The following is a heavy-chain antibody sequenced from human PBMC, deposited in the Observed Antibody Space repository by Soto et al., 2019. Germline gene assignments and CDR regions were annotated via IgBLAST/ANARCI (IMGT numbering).Heavy chain of an antibody. D-gene: IGHD3-10*01. J-gene: IGHJ4*02. V-gene: IGHV3-23*04. Sequence: EVQLVETGGGLIQPGGSLRLSCAASGFTVSSNYMSWVRQAPGKGLEWVSAISGSGGSTYYADSVKGRFTISRDNSKNTLYLQMNSLRAEDTAVYYCAKAPMVRGVIITNYFDYWGQGTLVTVSS. CDR3: AKAPMVRGVIITNYFDY. CDR2: ISGSGGST. CDR1: GFTVSSNY.